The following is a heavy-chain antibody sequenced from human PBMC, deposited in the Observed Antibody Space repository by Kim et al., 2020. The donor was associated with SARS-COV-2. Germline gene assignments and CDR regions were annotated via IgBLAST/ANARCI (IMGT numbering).Heavy chain of an antibody. CDR2: IYYSGST. CDR3: ARVRRSTIFGVVNCFDP. D-gene: IGHD3-3*01. J-gene: IGHJ5*02. CDR1: GGSISSYY. V-gene: IGHV4-59*01. Sequence: SETLSLTCTVSGGSISSYYWSWIRQPPGKGLEWIGYIYYSGSTNYNPSLKSRVTISVDTSKNQFSLKLSSVTAADTAVYYCARVRRSTIFGVVNCFDPWGQGTLVTVSS.